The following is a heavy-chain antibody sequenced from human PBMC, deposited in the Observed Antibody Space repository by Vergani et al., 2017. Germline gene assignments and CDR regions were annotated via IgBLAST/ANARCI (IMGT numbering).Heavy chain of an antibody. CDR2: INPSGGHT. CDR1: GYTFSNYY. Sequence: QVQVVQSGAEVKKSGASVKVSCKTAGYTFSNYYMHWVRQAPGQGLEWMGIINPSGGHTNYAQKFQGRVTMNRDTSTSTVYMVLSSLRSEDTAIYYCARGDYDILTGYRYCGQGTLVTVSA. J-gene: IGHJ4*02. V-gene: IGHV1-46*03. CDR3: ARGDYDILTGYRY. D-gene: IGHD3-9*01.